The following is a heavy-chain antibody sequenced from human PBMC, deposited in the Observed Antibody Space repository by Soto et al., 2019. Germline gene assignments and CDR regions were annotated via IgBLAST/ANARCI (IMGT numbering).Heavy chain of an antibody. CDR2: ISANSGNT. V-gene: IGHV1-8*02. CDR1: GYTFTSYG. J-gene: IGHJ5*02. Sequence: ASVKVSCNASGYTFTSYGISWVRQATGQGLEWMGWISANSGNTGYAQKFQGRVTMTRNTSISTAYMELSSLRSEDTAVYYCARGPFDPWGQGTLVTVSS. CDR3: ARGPFDP.